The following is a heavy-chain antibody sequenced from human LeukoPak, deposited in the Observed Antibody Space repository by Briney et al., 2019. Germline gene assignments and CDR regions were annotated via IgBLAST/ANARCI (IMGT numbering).Heavy chain of an antibody. V-gene: IGHV4-39*01. J-gene: IGHJ3*02. D-gene: IGHD3-10*01. CDR1: SVSISSISYV. Sequence: SETLSLTCTVSSVSISSISYVWDWIRQPPGKRLEWVGRIYYSGSTYYNPSLKSRVTTSVDTSKNQFSLKLSSVTAADTAVYYCVRRDYASGFNTFDIWGQGTMVTVSS. CDR2: IYYSGST. CDR3: VRRDYASGFNTFDI.